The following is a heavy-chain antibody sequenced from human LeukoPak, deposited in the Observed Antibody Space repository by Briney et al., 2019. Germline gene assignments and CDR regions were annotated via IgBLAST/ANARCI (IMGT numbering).Heavy chain of an antibody. D-gene: IGHD3-3*01. V-gene: IGHV3-30*02. CDR2: IRYDGSNK. CDR1: GFTFSSYG. Sequence: GGSLRLSCAASGFTFSSYGMHWVRQAPGKGLEWVAFIRYDGSNKYYADSVKGRFTISRDNSKNTLYLQMNSLRAEDTAVYYCAKDRSYYDFWSGYYTPTEYYYYMDVWDKGTTVTVSS. CDR3: AKDRSYYDFWSGYYTPTEYYYYMDV. J-gene: IGHJ6*03.